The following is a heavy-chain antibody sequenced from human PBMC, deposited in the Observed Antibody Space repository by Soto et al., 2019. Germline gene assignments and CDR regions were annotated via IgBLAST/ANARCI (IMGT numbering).Heavy chain of an antibody. J-gene: IGHJ4*02. CDR2: ISASGGST. D-gene: IGHD3-3*01. CDR3: ARDPQGSGPDFDC. CDR1: RFTFSNYS. V-gene: IGHV3-23*01. Sequence: GGSLRLSCAASRFTFSNYSMTWVRQAPGKGLEWVSGISASGGSTYYADSVKGRFTISRDNSKNTLYLQMNSLRAEDTAVYFCARDPQGSGPDFDCWGQGTLVTVSS.